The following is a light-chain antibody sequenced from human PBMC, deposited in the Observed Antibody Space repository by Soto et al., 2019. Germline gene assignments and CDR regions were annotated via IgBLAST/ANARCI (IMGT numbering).Light chain of an antibody. CDR2: VND. J-gene: IGLJ1*01. V-gene: IGLV1-44*01. CDR1: NSNIGSNN. Sequence: QSVLTQPPSVSGTPGQRVPISCSGSNSNIGSNNVNWYQQLPGTAPKLLICVNDQRPSGVPDRFSGSKSGNSASRTISGLQSEDESEYYCAAWDDSPNVFYVVGTGTKVTVL. CDR3: AAWDDSPNVFYV.